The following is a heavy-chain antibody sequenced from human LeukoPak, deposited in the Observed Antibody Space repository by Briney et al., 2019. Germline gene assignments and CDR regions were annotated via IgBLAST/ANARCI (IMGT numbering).Heavy chain of an antibody. D-gene: IGHD3-22*01. Sequence: GGSLRLSCAASGFTFSDYYMSWNRQAQGKGLEWVSYISSSGSTIYYADSLKGRLTISRDNAKNSQYLQMNSLSAEDTAVYYCARTHNYYDSSGYSSGKYSDYWGQGTLVTVSS. J-gene: IGHJ4*02. CDR2: ISSSGSTI. CDR3: ARTHNYYDSSGYSSGKYSDY. V-gene: IGHV3-11*04. CDR1: GFTFSDYY.